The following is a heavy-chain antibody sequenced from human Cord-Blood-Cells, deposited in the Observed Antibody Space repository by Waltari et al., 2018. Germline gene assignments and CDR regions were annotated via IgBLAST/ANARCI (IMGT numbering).Heavy chain of an antibody. Sequence: QVQLVQSGAEVKKPGASVKVSCKASGYTFTSYYMHWVRQAPGQGLEWMGISNPSGGSTSYAQKCQGRVTMTRDTSTSTVYMELSSLRSEDTAVYYCARDIGGAYCGGDCYGWGQGTLVTVSS. V-gene: IGHV1-46*01. CDR2: SNPSGGST. D-gene: IGHD2-21*01. CDR3: ARDIGGAYCGGDCYG. CDR1: GYTFTSYY. J-gene: IGHJ4*02.